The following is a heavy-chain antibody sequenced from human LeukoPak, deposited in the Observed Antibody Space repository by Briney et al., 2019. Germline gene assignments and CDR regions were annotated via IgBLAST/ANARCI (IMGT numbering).Heavy chain of an antibody. Sequence: GGSLRLSCAASGFTFSSYSMNWVRQAPGKGLEWVSSISSSSSYIYYADSVKGRFTISRDNAKNSLYLQMNSLRAEDTAVYYCARGGSLVGTTPHDTFDIWGQGTVVTVS. D-gene: IGHD1-26*01. V-gene: IGHV3-21*04. CDR1: GFTFSSYS. CDR2: ISSSSSYI. J-gene: IGHJ3*02. CDR3: ARGGSLVGTTPHDTFDI.